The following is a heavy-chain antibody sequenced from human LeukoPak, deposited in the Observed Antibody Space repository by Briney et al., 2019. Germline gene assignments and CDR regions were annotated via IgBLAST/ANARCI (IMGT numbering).Heavy chain of an antibody. CDR3: AKGVATVGIVDF. Sequence: GGSLRLSCAASGFTFDDYMMHWVRQAPGKGLEWVALISWDGNSIYYADSVKGRFTISRDNGKNSLYLQMLNLRTEDTAFYYCAKGVATVGIVDFWGQGTLVTVSS. CDR1: GFTFDDYM. D-gene: IGHD2-21*01. CDR2: ISWDGNSI. V-gene: IGHV3-43*01. J-gene: IGHJ4*02.